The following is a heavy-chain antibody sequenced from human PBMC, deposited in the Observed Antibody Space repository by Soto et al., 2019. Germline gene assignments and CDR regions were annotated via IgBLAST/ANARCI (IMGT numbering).Heavy chain of an antibody. Sequence: PSETLSLTCTVSGGSISSYYWSWIRQPPGKGLEWIGYIYYSGSTNYNPSLKSRVTISVDTSKNQFSLKLSSVTAADTAVYYCASIKSIAARYGFWFDPWGQGTLVTVSS. V-gene: IGHV4-59*08. D-gene: IGHD6-6*01. CDR3: ASIKSIAARYGFWFDP. J-gene: IGHJ5*02. CDR2: IYYSGST. CDR1: GGSISSYY.